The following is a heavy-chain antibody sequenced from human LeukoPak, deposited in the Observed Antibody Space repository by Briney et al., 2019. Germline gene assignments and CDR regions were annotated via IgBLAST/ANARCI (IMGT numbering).Heavy chain of an antibody. CDR2: INHSGRN. J-gene: IGHJ5*02. Sequence: SETLSLTCAVYGGSFSGYYWSWIRQPPGKGLEWIGEINHSGRNNYHPSLKSRVTISADTSKNQFSLKLSSVTAADTAVYYCARGGGSSWDLIRPPDSGEYWFDPWGQGTLVTVSS. D-gene: IGHD6-13*01. CDR3: ARGGGSSWDLIRPPDSGEYWFDP. CDR1: GGSFSGYY. V-gene: IGHV4-34*01.